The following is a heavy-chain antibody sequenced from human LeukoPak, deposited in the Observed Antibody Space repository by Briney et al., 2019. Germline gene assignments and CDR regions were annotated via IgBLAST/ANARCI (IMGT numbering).Heavy chain of an antibody. CDR3: GKDEVRYFDWSQHYYYGMDV. J-gene: IGHJ6*04. CDR1: GGSISSGGYY. V-gene: IGHV4-31*03. CDR2: IYYSGST. D-gene: IGHD3-9*01. Sequence: KSSQTLSLTCTVSGGSISSGGYYWIWIRQHPGQGLEWIVYIYYSGSTYYNPSLNSRVTISVDTSKNQFSLKLSSVTAADTAVYYCGKDEVRYFDWSQHYYYGMDVWGKGTTVTVSS.